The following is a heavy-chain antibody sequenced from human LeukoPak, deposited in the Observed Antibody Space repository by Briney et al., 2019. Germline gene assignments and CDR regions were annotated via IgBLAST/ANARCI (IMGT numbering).Heavy chain of an antibody. CDR1: GFTFSSYS. Sequence: GGSLRLSCAASGFTFSSYSMNWVRQAPGKGLEWVSAISGSGGSTYYADSVKGRFTISRDNSKNTLYLQMNSLRAEDTAVYYCAKGRGTNTAMVYDYWGQGTLVTVSS. V-gene: IGHV3-23*01. D-gene: IGHD5-18*01. CDR3: AKGRGTNTAMVYDY. CDR2: ISGSGGST. J-gene: IGHJ4*02.